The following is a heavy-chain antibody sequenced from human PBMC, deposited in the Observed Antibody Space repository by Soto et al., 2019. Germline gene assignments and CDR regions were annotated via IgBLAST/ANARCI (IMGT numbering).Heavy chain of an antibody. CDR1: GFTFSSYS. CDR3: ARAGYYDILTGYYGPDYYYYYGMDV. V-gene: IGHV3-21*01. D-gene: IGHD3-9*01. J-gene: IGHJ6*02. Sequence: GGSLRLSCAASGFTFSSYSMNWVRQAPGKGLEWVSSISSSSSYIYYADSVKGRFTISRDNAKNSLYLQMNSLRAEDTAVYYCARAGYYDILTGYYGPDYYYYYGMDVWGQGTTVTVSS. CDR2: ISSSSSYI.